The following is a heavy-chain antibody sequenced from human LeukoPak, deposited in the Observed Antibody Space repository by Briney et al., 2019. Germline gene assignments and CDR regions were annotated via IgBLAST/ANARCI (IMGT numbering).Heavy chain of an antibody. V-gene: IGHV3-23*01. CDR1: GFNFNNSA. CDR2: ISVSGGHI. Sequence: PGGSLRLSCAASGFNFNNSAMTWVRQAPGKGLEWLSVISVSGGHIYYADSVQGRFTISRDASKRTLYLQMNSLRVEDTALYFCARVVDYVELVVVVTGGWFDPWGQGTQVTVSS. J-gene: IGHJ5*02. CDR3: ARVVDYVELVVVVTGGWFDP. D-gene: IGHD2-8*02.